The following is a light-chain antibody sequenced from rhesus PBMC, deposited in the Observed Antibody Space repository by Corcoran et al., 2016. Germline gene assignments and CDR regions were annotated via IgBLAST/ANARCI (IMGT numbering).Light chain of an antibody. V-gene: IGKV1-66*01. Sequence: DIQMTQSPSSLSASVGDRVTITCRASRNINNFLSWYQQKPGKAPRPLIFCASSLEKGVPSRFSGNGSGTDYTLTISSLQPEDIATYYCQRYNNYPLTFGGGTKVEIK. J-gene: IGKJ4*01. CDR2: CAS. CDR3: QRYNNYPLT. CDR1: RNINNF.